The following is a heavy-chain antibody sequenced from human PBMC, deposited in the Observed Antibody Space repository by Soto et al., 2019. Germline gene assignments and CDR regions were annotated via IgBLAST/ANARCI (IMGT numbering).Heavy chain of an antibody. CDR1: GYTLTELS. V-gene: IGHV1-24*01. CDR3: ATVAAGPRSNYYYMDV. CDR2: FDPEDGET. J-gene: IGHJ6*03. Sequence: ALVKVSCKVSGYTLTELSMHWVRQAPGKGLEWMGGFDPEDGETIYAQKFQGRVTMTEDTSTDTAYMELSSLRSEDTAVYYCATVAAGPRSNYYYMDVWGKGTTVTVSS. D-gene: IGHD1-1*01.